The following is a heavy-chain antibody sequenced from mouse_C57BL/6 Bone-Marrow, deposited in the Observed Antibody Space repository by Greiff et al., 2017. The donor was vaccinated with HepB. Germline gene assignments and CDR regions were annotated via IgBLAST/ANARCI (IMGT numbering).Heavy chain of an antibody. D-gene: IGHD2-2*01. CDR3: ARDAGGYGYGVAY. V-gene: IGHV7-1*01. CDR2: SRNKANDYTT. Sequence: EVQLVESGGGLVQSGRSLRLSCATSGFTFSDFYMEWVRQAPGKGLEWIAASRNKANDYTTEYSASVKGRFIVSRDTSQSILYLQMNALGAEDPAIYYCARDAGGYGYGVAYWGQGTLVTVSA. CDR1: GFTFSDFY. J-gene: IGHJ3*01.